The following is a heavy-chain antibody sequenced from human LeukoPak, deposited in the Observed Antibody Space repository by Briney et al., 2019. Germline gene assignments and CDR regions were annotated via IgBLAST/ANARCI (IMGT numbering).Heavy chain of an antibody. Sequence: PGGSLRLSCAASGFTFSNYWMTWVRQPPGKGLEWVANIRQDGSDKYYVDSVRGRFTISRDNAKNSLFLQMNSLRAEDTAVYYCVRDSYTNTWHFQDKDFWGQGTLVTVSS. CDR3: VRDSYTNTWHFQDKDF. V-gene: IGHV3-7*01. D-gene: IGHD2-2*02. J-gene: IGHJ4*02. CDR2: IRQDGSDK. CDR1: GFTFSNYW.